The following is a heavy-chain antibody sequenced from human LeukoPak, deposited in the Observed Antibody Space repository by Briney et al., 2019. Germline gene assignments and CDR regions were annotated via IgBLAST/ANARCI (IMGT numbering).Heavy chain of an antibody. J-gene: IGHJ4*02. Sequence: PGRSLRLSCAASGFTFNTYGMHWVRRAPGRGREWVAVISYDASNKNYAEPVKGRFTISRDYSKNTVYLQTNSLRAEDTAVYFCAKGVGGYTIGYYFDYWGQGPPVTVSS. D-gene: IGHD5-18*01. V-gene: IGHV3-30*18. CDR3: AKGVGGYTIGYYFDY. CDR1: GFTFNTYG. CDR2: ISYDASNK.